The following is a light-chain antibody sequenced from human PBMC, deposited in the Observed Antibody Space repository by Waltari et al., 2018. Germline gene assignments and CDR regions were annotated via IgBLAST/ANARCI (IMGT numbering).Light chain of an antibody. Sequence: SYDLTQTPSMSVSPGQTAIIPCSGAKLGDKYVCWYQQKSGQSPALVIYQDGRRPSGIPERFSGSNSGNTATLTISGTLIMDEAVYYCQAWDSGTAVFGGGTRLTVL. J-gene: IGLJ3*02. CDR3: QAWDSGTAV. CDR1: KLGDKY. CDR2: QDG. V-gene: IGLV3-1*01.